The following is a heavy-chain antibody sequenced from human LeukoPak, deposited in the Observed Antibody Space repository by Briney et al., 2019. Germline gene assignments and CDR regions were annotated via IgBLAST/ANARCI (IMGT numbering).Heavy chain of an antibody. J-gene: IGHJ4*02. V-gene: IGHV3-9*01. CDR1: GFTFAEYA. CDR2: ISWNSCSL. Sequence: PGRSLRLSCAASGFTFAEYAMHSVPQAPGKGLEWVTGISWNSCSLGYADPVMGRFTISRDNAKNSLYLQMNSLRAEDTALYYCAKGSGGSSWYLDYFDYWGQGTLVTVSS. D-gene: IGHD6-13*01. CDR3: AKGSGGSSWYLDYFDY.